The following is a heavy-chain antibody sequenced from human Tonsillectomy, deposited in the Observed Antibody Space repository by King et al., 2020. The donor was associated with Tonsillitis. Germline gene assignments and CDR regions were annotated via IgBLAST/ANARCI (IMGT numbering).Heavy chain of an antibody. Sequence: HVQLVESGGGVVQPGRSLRLSCAASGFTFSTFPMHWVRQAPGKGLEWVAVISYDGSNEYYADSVKGRFTISRDNSKITLYLQMNSLRAEDTAVYYCARDGAAAGYFDYWGQGTLVTVSS. V-gene: IGHV3-30*04. J-gene: IGHJ4*02. CDR2: ISYDGSNE. D-gene: IGHD6-13*01. CDR1: GFTFSTFP. CDR3: ARDGAAAGYFDY.